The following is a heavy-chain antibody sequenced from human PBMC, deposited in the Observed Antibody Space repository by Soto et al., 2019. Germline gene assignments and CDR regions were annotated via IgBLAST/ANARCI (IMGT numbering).Heavy chain of an antibody. CDR2: INHSGST. CDR3: ARASITMVRGVVLDHDAFDI. Sequence: PSETLSLTCAVYGGSFSGYYWSWIRQPPGKGLDWIGEINHSGSTNYNPSLKSRVTISVDTSKNQFSLKLSSVTAADTAVYYCARASITMVRGVVLDHDAFDIWGQGTMVTVSS. V-gene: IGHV4-34*01. J-gene: IGHJ3*02. D-gene: IGHD3-10*01. CDR1: GGSFSGYY.